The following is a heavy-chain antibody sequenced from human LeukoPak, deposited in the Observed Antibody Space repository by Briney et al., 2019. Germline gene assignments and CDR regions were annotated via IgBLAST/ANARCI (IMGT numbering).Heavy chain of an antibody. CDR3: ARVGISRDAFDI. CDR1: GFTFSSYS. D-gene: IGHD1-14*01. Sequence: GGSLRLSCAASGFTFSSYSMNWVRQAPGKGLEWVSSISSSSSYIYYADSVMGRFTISRDNAKNSLFLQMNSLRAEDTAVYYCARVGISRDAFDIWGQGTMVTVSS. J-gene: IGHJ3*02. V-gene: IGHV3-21*01. CDR2: ISSSSSYI.